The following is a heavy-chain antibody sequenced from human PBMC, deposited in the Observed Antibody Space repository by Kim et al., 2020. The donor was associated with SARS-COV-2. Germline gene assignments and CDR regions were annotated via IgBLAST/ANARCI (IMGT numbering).Heavy chain of an antibody. CDR2: ISYDGSNK. D-gene: IGHD6-13*01. J-gene: IGHJ6*02. CDR1: GFTFSSYA. CDR3: ARDKDSSSWSDYYYYGMDV. V-gene: IGHV3-30*04. Sequence: GGSLRLSCAASGFTFSSYAMHWVRQAPGKGLEWVAVISYDGSNKYYADSVKGRFTISRDNSKNTLYLQMNSLRAEDTAVYYCARDKDSSSWSDYYYYGMDVWGQGTTVTVSS.